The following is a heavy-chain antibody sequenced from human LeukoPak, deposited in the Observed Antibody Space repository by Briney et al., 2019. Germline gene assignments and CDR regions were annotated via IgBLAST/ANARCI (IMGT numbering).Heavy chain of an antibody. J-gene: IGHJ4*02. CDR2: IYYSGST. CDR3: ARLGYSGYTRYFDY. V-gene: IGHV4-39*01. CDR1: GGSISSSSYY. Sequence: SETLSLTCTVSGGSISSSSYYWGWIRQPPGKGLEWFGSIYYSGSTYYNPSLKSRVTISVDTSKNQFSLKLSSVTAADTAVYYCARLGYSGYTRYFDYWGQGTLVTVSS. D-gene: IGHD5-12*01.